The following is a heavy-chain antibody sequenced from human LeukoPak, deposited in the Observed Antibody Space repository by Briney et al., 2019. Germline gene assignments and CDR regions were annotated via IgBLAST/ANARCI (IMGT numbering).Heavy chain of an antibody. CDR1: GARLTNPTYF. Sequence: PSETLSLTCSVSGARLTNPTYFQWSWFRLPPGKGLEFIGKIFASGTAALTPSLKSRVTMSLDTSKNEFSLRLTSVTAEDSAVYYCARFKSGGFYYFDSWGQGTLVIVSS. CDR3: ARFKSGGFYYFDS. D-gene: IGHD2-15*01. J-gene: IGHJ4*02. CDR2: IFASGTA. V-gene: IGHV4-61*01.